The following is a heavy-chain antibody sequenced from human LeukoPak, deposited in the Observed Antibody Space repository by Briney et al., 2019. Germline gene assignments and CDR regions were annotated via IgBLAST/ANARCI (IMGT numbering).Heavy chain of an antibody. Sequence: SGPTLVEPTQALTLTCTFSGFSLSASGVGLGWIRQPPGKALERLAVLYWDDDKRYNPSLKSKLTIFKDTSKNQVLLRMTNMDPVDTGTYYCAHRRPGHLTCWDNSYFDNWAPGTLVTVSS. CDR2: LYWDDDK. CDR1: GFSLSASGVG. CDR3: AHRRPGHLTCWDNSYFDN. V-gene: IGHV2-5*02. D-gene: IGHD1/OR15-1a*01. J-gene: IGHJ4*02.